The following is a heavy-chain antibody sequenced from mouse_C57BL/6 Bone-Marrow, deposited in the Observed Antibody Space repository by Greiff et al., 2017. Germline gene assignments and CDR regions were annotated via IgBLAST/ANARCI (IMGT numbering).Heavy chain of an antibody. CDR3: AQIYYGISFAY. V-gene: IGHV1-55*01. Sequence: VKLQQSGAELVKPGASVKMSCKASGYTFTSYWITWVKQRPGQGLEWIGDIYPGSGSTNYNEKFKSKATLTVDTSSSTAYMQLSSLTSEDSAVYYCAQIYYGISFAYWGQGTLVTVSA. D-gene: IGHD2-1*01. CDR1: GYTFTSYW. J-gene: IGHJ3*01. CDR2: IYPGSGST.